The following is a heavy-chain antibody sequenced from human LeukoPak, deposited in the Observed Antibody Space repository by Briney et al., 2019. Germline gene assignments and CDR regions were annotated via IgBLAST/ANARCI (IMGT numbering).Heavy chain of an antibody. Sequence: GSSVKVSCKASGGTFSSYAISWVQQAPGQGLEWMGGIIPIFGTANYAQKFQGRVTITTDESTSTAYMELSSLRAEDTAVYYCARDRGVYDIAGYYSWGQGTLVTVSS. CDR1: GGTFSSYA. CDR2: IIPIFGTA. V-gene: IGHV1-69*05. J-gene: IGHJ4*02. CDR3: ARDRGVYDIAGYYS. D-gene: IGHD3-22*01.